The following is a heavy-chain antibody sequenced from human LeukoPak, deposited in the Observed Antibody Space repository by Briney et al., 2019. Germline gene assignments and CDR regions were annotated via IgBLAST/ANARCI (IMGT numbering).Heavy chain of an antibody. CDR1: GFTFSSYD. D-gene: IGHD3-3*01. CDR3: ARDILEWFYRGDGFDI. Sequence: GGSLRLSCAAYGFTFSSYDIHWVRQAPGKGLEWVAFIRYDGSNKYYADSVKGRFTISRDTSKNTLYLQMNSLRAEDTAVYFCARDILEWFYRGDGFDIWGQGTMVTVSS. CDR2: IRYDGSNK. J-gene: IGHJ3*02. V-gene: IGHV3-30*02.